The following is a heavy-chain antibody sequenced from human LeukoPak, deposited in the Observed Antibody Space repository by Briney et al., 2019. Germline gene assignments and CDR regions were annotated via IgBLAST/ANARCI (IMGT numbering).Heavy chain of an antibody. Sequence: PGGSLRLSCAASGFTVSSNYMSWVRQAPGRGLEWVSVIYSGGSTYYADSVKGRFTISRDNSKNTLFLQMNSLRAGDTAVYYCATLDSSGRDHWGQGTLVTVSS. CDR1: GFTVSSNY. CDR3: ATLDSSGRDH. D-gene: IGHD6-19*01. J-gene: IGHJ4*02. V-gene: IGHV3-66*01. CDR2: IYSGGST.